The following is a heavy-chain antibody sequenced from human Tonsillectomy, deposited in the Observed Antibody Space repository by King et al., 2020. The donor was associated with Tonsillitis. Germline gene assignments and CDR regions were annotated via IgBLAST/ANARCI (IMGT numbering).Heavy chain of an antibody. CDR1: GFTFSSYG. CDR3: AKGGYSYGSFDY. J-gene: IGHJ4*02. CDR2: ISYDGSNK. Sequence: VQLVESGGGVVQPGRSLRLSCAASGFTFSSYGMHWVRQAPGKGLEWVAVISYDGSNKYYADSVKGRFTISRDNSKNTLYLQMNSLRAEDTAVYYYAKGGYSYGSFDYWGQGTLVTVSS. D-gene: IGHD5-18*01. V-gene: IGHV3-30*18.